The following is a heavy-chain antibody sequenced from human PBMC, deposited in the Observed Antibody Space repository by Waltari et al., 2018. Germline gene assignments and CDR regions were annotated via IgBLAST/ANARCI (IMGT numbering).Heavy chain of an antibody. CDR3: HLTGRNIVLAGGSPSFYSYMDV. Sequence: QVQVEQSGSEVKRPGASVRVSCTVPGYTLARLSIDWVRQVPAKGLEWMGRLDREDGETTYAQHFQGRITVTEDTSTNTAYMGLRTLVSDDTAVYFCHLTGRNIVLAGGSPSFYSYMDVWGRGTTVTVS. J-gene: IGHJ6*03. V-gene: IGHV1-24*01. CDR1: GYTLARLS. D-gene: IGHD2-15*01. CDR2: LDREDGET.